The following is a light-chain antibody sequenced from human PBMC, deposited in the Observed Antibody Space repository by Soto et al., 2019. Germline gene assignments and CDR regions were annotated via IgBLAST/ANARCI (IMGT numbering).Light chain of an antibody. CDR3: QSYDSSLSGPV. V-gene: IGLV1-40*01. CDR1: SSNIGGGYD. CDR2: GNT. Sequence: QSVLTQPPSVSGAPGQRVTISCTGSSSNIGGGYDVHWYQQLPGTAPKLLIYGNTNRPSGLPDRFSCSKSGTSASLAITGLQAEDEADYCCQSYDSSLSGPVFGGGTKLTVL. J-gene: IGLJ2*01.